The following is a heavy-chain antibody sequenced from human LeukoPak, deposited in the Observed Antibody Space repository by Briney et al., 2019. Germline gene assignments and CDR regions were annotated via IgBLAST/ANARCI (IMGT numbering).Heavy chain of an antibody. D-gene: IGHD3-22*01. CDR1: GYSFPNYW. J-gene: IGHJ4*02. V-gene: IGHV5-51*01. CDR3: ARLGYYYDSSGYFGGRPFDY. CDR2: IYPDDSDT. Sequence: GESLKISCKGSGYSFPNYWIGWMRQKPGKGLEWMGIIYPDDSDTRYGPSFQGQVTISADKSISTAYLQWSSLKASDTAMYYCARLGYYYDSSGYFGGRPFDYWGQGTLVTVSS.